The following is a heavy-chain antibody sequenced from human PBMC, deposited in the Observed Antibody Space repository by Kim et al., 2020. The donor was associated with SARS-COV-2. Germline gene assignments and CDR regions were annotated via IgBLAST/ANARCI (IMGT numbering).Heavy chain of an antibody. CDR1: GFTLRNYW. V-gene: IGHV3-7*03. D-gene: IGHD3-9*01. Sequence: GGSLRLSCVVSGFTLRNYWMSWVRQAPGKGLEWVAMKKGDGSEVYYADSVKGRFTMSRDNAKNSLYLEMNSLRAEDTAIYYCASLDSAQVPGVFWGQGT. CDR3: ASLDSAQVPGVF. CDR2: KKGDGSEV. J-gene: IGHJ4*02.